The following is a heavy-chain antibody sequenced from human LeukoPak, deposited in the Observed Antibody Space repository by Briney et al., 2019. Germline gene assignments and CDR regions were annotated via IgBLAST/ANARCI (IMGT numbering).Heavy chain of an antibody. V-gene: IGHV5-51*01. J-gene: IGHJ6*02. CDR2: IYPGDSDT. CDR1: GYSFTSYW. D-gene: IGHD2-2*01. Sequence: GESLQISCKGSGYSFTSYWIGWVRQMPGKGLEWMGIIYPGDSDTRYSPSFQGQVTISADKSISTAYLQWSSLKASDTAMYYCARQYCSSTSCLVYGMDVWGQGTTVTVSS. CDR3: ARQYCSSTSCLVYGMDV.